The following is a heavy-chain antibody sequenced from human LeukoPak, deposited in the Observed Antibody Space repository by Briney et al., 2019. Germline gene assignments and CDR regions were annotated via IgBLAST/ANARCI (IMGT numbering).Heavy chain of an antibody. CDR3: ARLVPAAILSNYYYMDV. D-gene: IGHD2-2*02. CDR2: IIPIFGTA. J-gene: IGHJ6*03. CDR1: GGTFISYA. V-gene: IGHV1-69*05. Sequence: SVKVSCKASGGTFISYAISWVRQAPGQGREWMGGIIPIFGTANNEQKFQGRGTITTDKAKSTAYMELSSLRSEDTAVYYCARLVPAAILSNYYYMDVWGKGTTVTVSS.